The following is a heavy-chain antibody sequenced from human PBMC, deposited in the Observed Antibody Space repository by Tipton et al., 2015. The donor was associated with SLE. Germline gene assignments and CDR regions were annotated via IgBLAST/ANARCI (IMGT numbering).Heavy chain of an antibody. D-gene: IGHD4-17*01. V-gene: IGHV4-34*01. CDR1: GGSFSGYY. Sequence: TLSLTCAVYGGSFSGYYWSWIRQPPGKGLEWIGEINHSRSTNYNPSLKSRVTISVDTSKNQFSLKLSSVTAADTAVYYCARDTVTPWGAFDIWGQGTMVTVSS. CDR3: ARDTVTPWGAFDI. CDR2: INHSRST. J-gene: IGHJ3*02.